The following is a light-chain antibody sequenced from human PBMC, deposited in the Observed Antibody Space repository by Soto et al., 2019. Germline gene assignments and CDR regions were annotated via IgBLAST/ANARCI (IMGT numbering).Light chain of an antibody. CDR3: QQYGGSPQT. CDR1: QNVNSNY. CDR2: DAS. J-gene: IGKJ1*01. V-gene: IGKV3-20*01. Sequence: IVLTQSPSTLSLSPVEIAILSCRASQNVNSNYLAWYQQKPGQAPRLLIYDASSRATGIPDRFGGSGSGTDFTLTISRLEPEDFAMYYCQQYGGSPQTFGRGTKVDIK.